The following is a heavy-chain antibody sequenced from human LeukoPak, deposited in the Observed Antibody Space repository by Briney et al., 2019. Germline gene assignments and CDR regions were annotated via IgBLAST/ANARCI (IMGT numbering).Heavy chain of an antibody. Sequence: LQTPSPTCTVSGGSLSSGGSYWGWTRQHPGKGLEWIGYIYYSGSTYYNPSLKSRVTISVDTSKNQFSLKLSSVTAADTAVYYCARGTQAHDAFDIWGQGTMVTVSS. J-gene: IGHJ3*02. CDR2: IYYSGST. CDR1: GGSLSSGGSY. V-gene: IGHV4-31*03. CDR3: ARGTQAHDAFDI.